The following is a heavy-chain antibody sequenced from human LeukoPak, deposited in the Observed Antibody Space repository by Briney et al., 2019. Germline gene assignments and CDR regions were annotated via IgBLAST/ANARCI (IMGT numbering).Heavy chain of an antibody. CDR2: IYTSGST. CDR1: GGSISSGHSS. J-gene: IGHJ3*02. CDR3: ARAHAFDI. Sequence: SQTLSLTCAVSGGSISSGHSSWNWFRQPPGKGLEWIGRIYTSGSTNYNPSLKSRVTMSVDTSKNQFSLKLSSVTAADTAVYYCARAHAFDIWGQGTMVTVSS. V-gene: IGHV4-61*02.